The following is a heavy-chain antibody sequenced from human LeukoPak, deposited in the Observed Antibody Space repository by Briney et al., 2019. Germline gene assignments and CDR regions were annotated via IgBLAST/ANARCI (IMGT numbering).Heavy chain of an antibody. V-gene: IGHV3-15*01. J-gene: IGHJ4*02. D-gene: IGHD3-22*01. Sequence: GGSLRPSCAASGFTFNNAWMNWVRQAPGKGLEWVGRIYRKTDGGTTEHAAPVKDRFTISRDDSKNTLYLHTNSLKTEDTAVYYCARGSNRYDSNDFDHWGQGTLVTVSS. CDR3: ARGSNRYDSNDFDH. CDR1: GFTFNNAW. CDR2: IYRKTDGGTT.